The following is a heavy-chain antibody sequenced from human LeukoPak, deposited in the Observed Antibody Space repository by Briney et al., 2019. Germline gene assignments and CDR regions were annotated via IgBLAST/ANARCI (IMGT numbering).Heavy chain of an antibody. CDR3: AKDLHPYYYESSAHDY. D-gene: IGHD3-22*01. V-gene: IGHV3-30*02. CDR1: GFTFSSFG. Sequence: GGSLRLSCAASGFTFSSFGMHWVRQAPGKGLEWLAFIRYDGSHTYYADSVKGRFTISRDNSKNTLYLQMNSLRVEDTAVYYCAKDLHPYYYESSAHDYWGQGTLVTVSS. J-gene: IGHJ4*02. CDR2: IRYDGSHT.